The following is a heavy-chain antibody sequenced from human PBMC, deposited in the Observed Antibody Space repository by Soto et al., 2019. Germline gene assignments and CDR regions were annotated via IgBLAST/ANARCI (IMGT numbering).Heavy chain of an antibody. Sequence: QVQLVQSGAEVKKPGSSVKVSCKASGGTFSSYAISWVRQAPGQGLEWMGGIIPIFGTANYAQKFQGRVTITADESTSTAYMELSSLRSEDTAVYYCARRRTQFTSIYYYGMDVWGQGTTVTVSS. V-gene: IGHV1-69*01. CDR2: IIPIFGTA. CDR1: GGTFSSYA. CDR3: ARRRTQFTSIYYYGMDV. J-gene: IGHJ6*02.